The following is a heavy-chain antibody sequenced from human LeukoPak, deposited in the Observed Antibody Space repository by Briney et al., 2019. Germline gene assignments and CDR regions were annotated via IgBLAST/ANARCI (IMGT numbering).Heavy chain of an antibody. CDR3: ARDPGVRYYDSSGFY. V-gene: IGHV3-48*01. Sequence: GGSLRLSCAASGFTFSSYSMNWVRQAPGKGLEWVSYISSSSSTIYYADSVKGRFTISRDNAKNSLYLQMNSLRAEDTAVYYCARDPGVRYYDSSGFYWGQGTLVTVSS. CDR1: GFTFSSYS. J-gene: IGHJ4*02. D-gene: IGHD3-22*01. CDR2: ISSSSSTI.